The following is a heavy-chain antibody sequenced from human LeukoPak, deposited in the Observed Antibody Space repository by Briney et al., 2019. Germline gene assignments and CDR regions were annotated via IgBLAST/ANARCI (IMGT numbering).Heavy chain of an antibody. V-gene: IGHV3-33*01. CDR2: IWYDGSNK. J-gene: IGHJ6*02. D-gene: IGHD4-11*01. CDR1: GFTFSSYG. CDR3: ARDDSKGYYYGMDV. Sequence: GGSLRLSCAASGFTFSSYGMHWVRQAPGKGLEWVAVIWYDGSNKYYADSVKGRFTISRDNSKNTLYLQMNSLRAEDTAVYYCARDDSKGYYYGMDVWGQGTTVTVSS.